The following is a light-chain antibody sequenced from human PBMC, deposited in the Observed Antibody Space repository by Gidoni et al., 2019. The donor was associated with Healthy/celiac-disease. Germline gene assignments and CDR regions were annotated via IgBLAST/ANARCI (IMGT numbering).Light chain of an antibody. Sequence: EIVLTQSPATLSLSPGERATLSCRASQSVSSYLAWYQQNPGQAPRLLSYDASNRATGIPARFSGSGSGTDFTLTISSLEPEDFAVYYCQQRSNWRTFGQGTKVEIK. CDR2: DAS. CDR3: QQRSNWRT. CDR1: QSVSSY. V-gene: IGKV3-11*01. J-gene: IGKJ1*01.